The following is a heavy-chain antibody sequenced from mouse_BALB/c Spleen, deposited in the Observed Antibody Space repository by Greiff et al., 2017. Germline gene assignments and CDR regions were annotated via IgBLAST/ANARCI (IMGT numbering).Heavy chain of an antibody. CDR1: GFSLTSYG. V-gene: IGHV2-9*02. J-gene: IGHJ4*01. Sequence: VQLQESGPGLVAPSQSLSITCTVSGFSLTSYGVHWVRQPPGKGLEWLGVIWAGGSTNYNSALMSRLSISKDNAKSQVFLKMNSLQTDDTAMYYCARDRGGYYAIDYWGQGTSVTVSS. D-gene: IGHD1-1*02. CDR2: IWAGGST. CDR3: ARDRGGYYAIDY.